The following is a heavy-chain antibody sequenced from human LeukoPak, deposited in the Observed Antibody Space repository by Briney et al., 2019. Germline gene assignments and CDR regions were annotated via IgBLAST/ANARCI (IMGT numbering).Heavy chain of an antibody. V-gene: IGHV1-69*13. Sequence: GASVKVSCKASGYTFTGYYMHWVRQAPGQGLEWMGGIIPIFGTANYAQKFQGRVTITADESTSTAYMELSSLRSEDTAVYYCARVGRDGYNSRVYWGQGTLVTVSS. D-gene: IGHD5-24*01. CDR3: ARVGRDGYNSRVY. CDR1: GYTFTGYY. J-gene: IGHJ4*02. CDR2: IIPIFGTA.